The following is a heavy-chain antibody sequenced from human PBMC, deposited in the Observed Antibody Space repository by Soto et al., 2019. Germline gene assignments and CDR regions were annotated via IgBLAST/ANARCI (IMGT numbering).Heavy chain of an antibody. D-gene: IGHD3-22*01. Sequence: PGESLKISCKHSGFNFPTFWIAWVRQMPGKGLEWMGIIYPGDSDTRYNPSFQGQVTISVDKSTSTAYLQWNSLKTSDTAIYYCARPEIPTRSNDYDYPFDLWGQGTLVTVSS. CDR3: ARPEIPTRSNDYDYPFDL. J-gene: IGHJ5*02. CDR1: GFNFPTFW. CDR2: IYPGDSDT. V-gene: IGHV5-51*01.